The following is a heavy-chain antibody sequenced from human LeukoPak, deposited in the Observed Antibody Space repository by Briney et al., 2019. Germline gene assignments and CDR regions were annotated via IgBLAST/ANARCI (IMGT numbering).Heavy chain of an antibody. CDR2: IYYSGRT. CDR3: ARQVSSGPDAFDI. V-gene: IGHV4-39*01. CDR1: GGSISSSSYY. J-gene: IGHJ3*02. D-gene: IGHD3-3*01. Sequence: SETLSLTCTVSGGSISSSSYYWGWIRQPPGKGLEWIGSIYYSGRTYYNPSFKSRVTISVDTSKNQFSLKLSSVTAADTAVYYCARQVSSGPDAFDIWGQGTMVTVSS.